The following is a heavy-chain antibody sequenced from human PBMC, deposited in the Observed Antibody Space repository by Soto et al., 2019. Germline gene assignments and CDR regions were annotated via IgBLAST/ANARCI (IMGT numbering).Heavy chain of an antibody. CDR1: GGAFNNYA. Sequence: QVQLLQSGAEVKKLGSSVKVSCKVSGGAFNNYALNWVRHGPGQGLEWLGGIIPLHNTSNYSLKFLGRVTVTADISSTTVYMELNSLTSDDTATYYCASWSNWNPLYYDGLDVWGQGTTVTVSS. D-gene: IGHD1-20*01. CDR3: ASWSNWNPLYYDGLDV. V-gene: IGHV1-69*06. CDR2: IIPLHNTS. J-gene: IGHJ6*02.